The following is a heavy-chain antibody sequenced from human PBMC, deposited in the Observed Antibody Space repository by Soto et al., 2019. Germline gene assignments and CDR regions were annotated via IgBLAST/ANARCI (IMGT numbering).Heavy chain of an antibody. CDR3: ARESVSGTSRFDS. Sequence: QVQLQESGPGLVRPSETLSLTCTVSGDSLSTYYWSWIRQPAGERLEWIGRIHDTGRTNYNPSLKSRVTMSVDTSKNHFSLRVNSVTAADTAVYYCARESVSGTSRFDSWGQGTLVTVSS. V-gene: IGHV4-4*07. CDR1: GDSLSTYY. D-gene: IGHD3-16*01. J-gene: IGHJ4*02. CDR2: IHDTGRT.